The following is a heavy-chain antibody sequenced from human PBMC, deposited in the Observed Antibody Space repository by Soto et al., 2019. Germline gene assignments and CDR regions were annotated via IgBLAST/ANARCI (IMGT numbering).Heavy chain of an antibody. CDR3: ARDGSGFHWYFDL. Sequence: QVQLQQSGPGLVKPSQTLSLICAISGDSVSSKTATWNWIRQSPSRGLEWLGRTYYRSKWYNDYAVSVKSRVVLAPDTSKNRVSLRLNSVTPEDAAVYFFARDGSGFHWYFDLWGRGTLVTVSS. CDR1: GDSVSSKTAT. J-gene: IGHJ2*01. D-gene: IGHD6-19*01. CDR2: TYYRSKWYN. V-gene: IGHV6-1*01.